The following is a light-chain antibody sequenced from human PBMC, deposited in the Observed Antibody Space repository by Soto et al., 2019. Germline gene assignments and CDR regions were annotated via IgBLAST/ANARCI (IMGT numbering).Light chain of an antibody. V-gene: IGLV2-14*01. CDR1: SSDVAAYNF. CDR2: EVN. CDR3: SSYTSSSPYV. Sequence: QSALTQPASVSGSPGQSITISCTGTSSDVAAYNFVSWYQQHPGEVPKLMIYEVNNRPSGVSNRFSGSKSGNTASLTISGLQAEDEADYYCSSYTSSSPYVFGTGTKLTVL. J-gene: IGLJ1*01.